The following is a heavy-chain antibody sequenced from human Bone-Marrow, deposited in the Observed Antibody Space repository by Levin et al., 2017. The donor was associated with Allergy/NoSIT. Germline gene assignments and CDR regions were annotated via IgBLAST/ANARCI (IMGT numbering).Heavy chain of an antibody. CDR2: IYYNGNT. CDR1: GGSISSGGYY. CDR3: ARDRGDVVVPTTMPDSDLWNTYYPPDVWHFAL. J-gene: IGHJ2*01. Sequence: SETLSLTCTVSGGSISSGGYYWNWIRQHPGKGLEWIGYIYYNGNTYYNPSLESRVTISVDTSKNQFSLKLSSVTAADTAVYYCARDRGDVVVPTTMPDSDLWNTYYPPDVWHFALWGRGTLVTVSS. V-gene: IGHV4-31*03. D-gene: IGHD2-2*01.